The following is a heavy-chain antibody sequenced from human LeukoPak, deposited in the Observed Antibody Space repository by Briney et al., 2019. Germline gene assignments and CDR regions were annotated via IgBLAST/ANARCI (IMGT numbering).Heavy chain of an antibody. D-gene: IGHD3-16*01. CDR3: ARVRMGGYYYGMDV. V-gene: IGHV1-2*02. J-gene: IGHJ6*02. CDR2: INSNSGGT. Sequence: ASVKVSCKASGYIFTGYNMHWVRQAPGQGLEWMGWINSNSGGTNYAQKFQGRVTMTRDTSISTAYMELSRLRSDDTAVYHCARVRMGGYYYGMDVWGQGTTVTVSS. CDR1: GYIFTGYN.